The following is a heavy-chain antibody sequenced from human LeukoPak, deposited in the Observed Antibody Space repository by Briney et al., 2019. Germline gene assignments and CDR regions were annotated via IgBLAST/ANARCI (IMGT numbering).Heavy chain of an antibody. CDR3: ARDSSGWLGYFDY. CDR1: GGSISSYY. CDR2: IYTSGST. D-gene: IGHD6-19*01. Sequence: SETLSLTCTVSGGSISSYYWNWIRQPAGKGMEWIGRIYTSGSTTYNPSLKSRVTMSLDTSKKQFSLKLTSGTAADTAVYYCARDSSGWLGYFDYWGQGTLVTVSS. V-gene: IGHV4-4*07. J-gene: IGHJ4*02.